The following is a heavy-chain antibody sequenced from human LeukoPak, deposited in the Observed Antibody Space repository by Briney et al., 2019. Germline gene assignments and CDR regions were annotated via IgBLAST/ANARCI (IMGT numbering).Heavy chain of an antibody. CDR3: ARGYGTGWGYYYGMDV. CDR1: EFIFSNYA. Sequence: GGSLRLFCAASEFIFSNYAMHWVRQAPGQGLEYVSAISSNGGSTSYANSVKGRFTISRDNSKNTLYLQMGSLRAEDLAVYYCARGYGTGWGYYYGMDVWGQGTTVTVSS. D-gene: IGHD3-10*01. V-gene: IGHV3-64*01. J-gene: IGHJ6*02. CDR2: ISSNGGST.